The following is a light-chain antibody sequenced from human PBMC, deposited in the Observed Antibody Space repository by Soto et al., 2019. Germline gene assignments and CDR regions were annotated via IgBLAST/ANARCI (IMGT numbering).Light chain of an antibody. J-gene: IGLJ2*01. CDR1: SSDVGGYNY. V-gene: IGLV2-14*01. CDR3: SSYTSSSTLV. Sequence: QSALTQPASVSGSPGQSITISCTGTSSDVGGYNYFSWYQQHPGKAPKLMIYDVSNRPSGVSIRFSGSKSGNTASLTISGLQAEDEADYYCSSYTSSSTLVFGGGTKVTVL. CDR2: DVS.